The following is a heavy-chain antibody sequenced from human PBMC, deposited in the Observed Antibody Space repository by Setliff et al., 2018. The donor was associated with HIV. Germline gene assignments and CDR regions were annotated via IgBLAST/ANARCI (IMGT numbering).Heavy chain of an antibody. V-gene: IGHV3-21*01. J-gene: IGHJ4*02. CDR2: ISSSSSYI. D-gene: IGHD6-13*01. CDR1: GFTFSSYS. CDR3: ARDGVAAGLYFDQ. Sequence: LRLSCAASGFTFSSYSMNWVRQAPGKGLEWVSSISSSSSYIYYADSVKGRFTISRDNAKNSLYLQMNSLRAEDTAVYYCARDGVAAGLYFDQWGQGARVTVSS.